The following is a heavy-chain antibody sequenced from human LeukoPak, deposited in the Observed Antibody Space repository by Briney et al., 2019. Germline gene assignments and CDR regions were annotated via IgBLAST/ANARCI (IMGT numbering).Heavy chain of an antibody. CDR2: ISDGGDNT. D-gene: IGHD1-26*01. V-gene: IGHV3-23*01. J-gene: IGHJ3*01. CDR3: WDRGGAFCG. Sequence: GGSLRLSCAASGFTFSRYAMGWVRQAPGEGLEWVSAISDGGDNTYYADSVEGRFTISRDNSKNTLYLQMDSLRAGDRGVYCCWDRGGAFCGWGPGTMVTVSS. CDR1: GFTFSRYA.